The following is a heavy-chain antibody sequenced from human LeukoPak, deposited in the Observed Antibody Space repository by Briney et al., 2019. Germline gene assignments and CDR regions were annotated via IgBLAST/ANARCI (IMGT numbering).Heavy chain of an antibody. D-gene: IGHD2-2*01. V-gene: IGHV3-30*02. CDR2: IRYEGSNK. Sequence: GGSLRLSCAASGFTFSSYGMHWVRQAPGKGLEWVAFIRYEGSNKYYADSVKGRFTISRDNSKNTLYLQMNSLRAEDTAVYYCAKDGGGYCSSTSCYGRGYFDYWGQGTLVTVSS. CDR1: GFTFSSYG. J-gene: IGHJ4*02. CDR3: AKDGGGYCSSTSCYGRGYFDY.